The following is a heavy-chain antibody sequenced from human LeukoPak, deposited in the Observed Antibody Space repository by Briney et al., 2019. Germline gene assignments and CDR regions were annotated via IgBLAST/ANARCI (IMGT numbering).Heavy chain of an antibody. CDR2: NYHNESP. D-gene: IGHD2-15*01. CDR1: GGSISSNNW. Sequence: PSETLSLTCAVSGGSISSNNWWGWVRHPPGKGLEWIGENYHNESPNYNPSLKRRVTISVDKSRNHFSLNLSSVTAADTAVYYCARGSEVVVAAMGSWFDPWGQGTLVTVSS. J-gene: IGHJ5*02. CDR3: ARGSEVVVAAMGSWFDP. V-gene: IGHV4-4*02.